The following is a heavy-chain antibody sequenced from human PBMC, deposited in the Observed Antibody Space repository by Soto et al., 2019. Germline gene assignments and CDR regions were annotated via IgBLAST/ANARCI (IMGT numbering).Heavy chain of an antibody. CDR2: VTWNSDTL. CDR3: VRDTGSGSYRFTYFEY. J-gene: IGHJ4*02. Sequence: EVHLVESGGRLVQPGRSLRLSCAASGFAFDDYAMHWVRQAPGKGLEWVSGVTWNSDTLDYGDSVKGRFTISRDNARNSLYLQMNSLRTEDTALYYCVRDTGSGSYRFTYFEYWGQGTLVTVSS. V-gene: IGHV3-9*01. D-gene: IGHD3-16*02. CDR1: GFAFDDYA.